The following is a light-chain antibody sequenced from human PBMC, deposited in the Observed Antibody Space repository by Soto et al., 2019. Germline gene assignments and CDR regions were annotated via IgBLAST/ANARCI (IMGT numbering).Light chain of an antibody. J-gene: IGKJ1*01. V-gene: IGKV3-20*01. CDR2: DVS. CDR3: QQYCSSPT. CDR1: QSVSSSY. Sequence: EIVLTQSPGTLSLSPGERATLSCRSSQSVSSSYLAWYQHKPGQAPRLLIYDVSSRATGIPDRFSGSGSGTEFTLTISRLEPEDFAVYYGQQYCSSPTFGQGTKVDIK.